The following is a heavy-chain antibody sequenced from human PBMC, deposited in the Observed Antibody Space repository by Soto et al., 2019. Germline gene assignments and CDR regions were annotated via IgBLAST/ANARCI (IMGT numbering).Heavy chain of an antibody. CDR1: GGSINNHH. V-gene: IGHV4-59*08. CDR3: AREQGHYYDSSGTYYSWFDP. CDR2: ISYTGST. J-gene: IGHJ5*02. Sequence: PSETLSLTCKVSGGSINNHHWSWIRQPPGKGLEWIGFISYTGSTYYNPSLKRRLSISVDTSKNQFSLRLSSVTAADTAVYFCAREQGHYYDSSGTYYSWFDPWGQGTRVTVSS. D-gene: IGHD3-22*01.